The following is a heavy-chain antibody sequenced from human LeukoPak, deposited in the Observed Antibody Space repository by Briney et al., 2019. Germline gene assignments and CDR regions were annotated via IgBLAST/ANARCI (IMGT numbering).Heavy chain of an antibody. CDR2: ISSSSSYI. CDR1: GFTFSSYS. V-gene: IGHV3-21*01. CDR3: ARDMTYYYDSSGYYSGY. Sequence: GGSLRLSCAASGFTFSSYSMNWVRQAPGRGLEWVSSISSSSSYIYYADSVKGRFTISRDNAKNSLYLQMNSLRAEDTAVYYCARDMTYYYDSSGYYSGYWGQGTLVTVSS. J-gene: IGHJ4*02. D-gene: IGHD3-22*01.